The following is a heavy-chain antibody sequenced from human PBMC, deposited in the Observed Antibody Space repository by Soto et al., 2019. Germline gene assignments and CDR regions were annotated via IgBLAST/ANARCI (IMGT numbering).Heavy chain of an antibody. CDR3: TTARSRARNNWVAVDY. Sequence: GGSVKVSCKASGYTFTNYGISWVRQAPGQGLEWMGCINSDNGNTYYGRKVQGRITMTTDTSTITAYIEQRSLRSHDTTVYYCTTARSRARNNWVAVDYWGQGTLVTVSS. J-gene: IGHJ4*02. CDR1: GYTFTNYG. CDR2: INSDNGNT. D-gene: IGHD3-16*01. V-gene: IGHV1-18*04.